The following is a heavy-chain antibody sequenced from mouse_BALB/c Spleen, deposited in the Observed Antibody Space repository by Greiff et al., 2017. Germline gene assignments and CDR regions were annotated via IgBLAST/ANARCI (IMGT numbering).Heavy chain of an antibody. J-gene: IGHJ2*01. CDR2: ISDGGSYT. CDR1: GFTFSDYY. Sequence: EVQLVESGGGLVKPGGSLKLSCAASGFTFSDYYMYWVRQTPEKRLEWVATISDGGSYTYYPDSVKGRFTISRDNAKNNLYLQMSSLKSEDTAMYYCARGVSYFDYWGQGTTLTVSS. CDR3: ARGVSYFDY. V-gene: IGHV5-4*02.